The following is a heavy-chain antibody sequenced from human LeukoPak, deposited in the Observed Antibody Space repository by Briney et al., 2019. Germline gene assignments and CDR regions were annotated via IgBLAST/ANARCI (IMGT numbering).Heavy chain of an antibody. CDR1: GYTFTGYY. Sequence: ASVKVSCKASGYTFTGYYMHWVRQAPGQGLEWMGRINPNSGGTNYAQKFQGRVTMTRDTSISTACMELSRLRSDDTAMYYCARDPTNTVTRSIDYWGQGTLVTVSS. D-gene: IGHD4-17*01. CDR2: INPNSGGT. J-gene: IGHJ4*02. V-gene: IGHV1-2*06. CDR3: ARDPTNTVTRSIDY.